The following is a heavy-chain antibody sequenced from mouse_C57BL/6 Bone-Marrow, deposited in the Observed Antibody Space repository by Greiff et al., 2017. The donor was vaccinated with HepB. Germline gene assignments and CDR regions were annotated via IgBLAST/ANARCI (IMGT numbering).Heavy chain of an antibody. Sequence: EAGGGLVQPKGSLKLSCAASGFSFNTYAMNWVRQAPGKGLEWVARIRSKSNNYATYYADSVKDRFTISRDDSESMLYLQMNNLKTEDTAMYYCVRHGYYQGFAYWGQGTLVTVSA. J-gene: IGHJ3*01. V-gene: IGHV10-1*01. CDR1: GFSFNTYA. CDR2: IRSKSNNYAT. CDR3: VRHGYYQGFAY. D-gene: IGHD2-3*01.